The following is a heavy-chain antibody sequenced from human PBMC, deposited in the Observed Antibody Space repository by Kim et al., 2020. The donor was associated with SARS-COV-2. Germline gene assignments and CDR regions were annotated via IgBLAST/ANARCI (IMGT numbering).Heavy chain of an antibody. CDR3: AAYGDYVFDFDY. CDR1: GYTFTSYA. D-gene: IGHD4-17*01. V-gene: IGHV1-3*01. CDR2: INAGNGNT. Sequence: ASVKVSCKASGYTFTSYAMHWVRQAPGQRLEWMGWINAGNGNTKYSQKFQGRVTITRDTSASTAYMELSSLRSEDTAVYYCAAYGDYVFDFDYWGQGTLVTVSS. J-gene: IGHJ4*02.